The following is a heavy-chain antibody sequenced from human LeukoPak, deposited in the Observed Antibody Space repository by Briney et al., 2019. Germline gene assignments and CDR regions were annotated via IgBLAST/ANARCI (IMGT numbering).Heavy chain of an antibody. J-gene: IGHJ3*01. V-gene: IGHV3-30*02. D-gene: IGHD5-24*01. CDR2: IRYDGSNK. CDR1: GFTFSSYW. CDR3: AMKAVPRPRLHDAFDF. Sequence: GGSLRLSCAASGFTFSSYWMHWVRQAPGKGLEWVAFIRYDGSNKYYADSVKGRFTISRDNSKNTLYLQMNSLRADDTAVYYCAMKAVPRPRLHDAFDFWGQGTVVSVSS.